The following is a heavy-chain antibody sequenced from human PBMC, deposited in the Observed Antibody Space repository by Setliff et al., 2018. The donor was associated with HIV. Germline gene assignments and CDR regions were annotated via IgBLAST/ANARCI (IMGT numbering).Heavy chain of an antibody. CDR3: ARIWGIPPLYYFDY. CDR2: IHAGNGYT. J-gene: IGHJ4*02. D-gene: IGHD3-16*01. CDR1: GYTFISYA. V-gene: IGHV1-3*01. Sequence: ASVKVSCKASGYTFISYAMHWVRQAPGQRLEWMGWIHAGNGYTKYSQKFQGRVTFTRDTSASAAYMDLSSLRSEDTAVYYCARIWGIPPLYYFDYWGQGTLVTVSS.